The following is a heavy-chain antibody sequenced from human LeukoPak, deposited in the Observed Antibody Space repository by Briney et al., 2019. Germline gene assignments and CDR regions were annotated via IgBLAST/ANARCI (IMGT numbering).Heavy chain of an antibody. D-gene: IGHD6-13*01. J-gene: IGHJ5*02. CDR3: ARGPNSSSWSNWFDP. V-gene: IGHV4-4*07. CDR1: GGSISSYY. CDR2: IYTSGST. Sequence: SETLSLTCTVSGGSISSYYWSWIRQPAGKGLEWIGRIYTSGSTNYNPSLKSRVTMSVDTSKSQFSLKLSSVTAADTAVYYCARGPNSSSWSNWFDPWGQGTLVTVSS.